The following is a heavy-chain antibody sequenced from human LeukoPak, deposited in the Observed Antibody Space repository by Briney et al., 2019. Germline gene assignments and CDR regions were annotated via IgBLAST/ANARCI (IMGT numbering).Heavy chain of an antibody. V-gene: IGHV4-61*02. J-gene: IGHJ4*02. CDR2: IYTSGST. CDR3: ARADDYGLYFDY. Sequence: SETLSLTSTVSGGSISSGRYYWSWIRQPAGKGLEWIGRIYTSGSTQYNPSLKSRVTISLDTSKNQFSLKLSSVTAADTAVYYCARADDYGLYFDYWGQGTLVTVSS. CDR1: GGSISSGRYY. D-gene: IGHD4-17*01.